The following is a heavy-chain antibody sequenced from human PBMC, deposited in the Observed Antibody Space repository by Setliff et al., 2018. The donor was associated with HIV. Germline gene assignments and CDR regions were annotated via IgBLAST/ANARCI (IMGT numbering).Heavy chain of an antibody. CDR1: GGSISSSNW. CDR3: AREKNDYNNYYFDY. V-gene: IGHV4-4*02. D-gene: IGHD4-4*01. Sequence: SETLSLTCAVSGGSISSSNWWSWVRQPPGKGLEWIGSMHYSGTTYYNLSLKSRATISVDTSKNQFSLKLSSVTAADTAVYYCAREKNDYNNYYFDYWGQGTLVTVSS. CDR2: MHYSGTT. J-gene: IGHJ4*02.